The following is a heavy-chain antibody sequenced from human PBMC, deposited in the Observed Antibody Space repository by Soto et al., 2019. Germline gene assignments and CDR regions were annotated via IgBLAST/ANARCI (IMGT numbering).Heavy chain of an antibody. CDR3: ARESHDILTGPPCDWYFDL. CDR2: INDRGSI. Sequence: QVQLQQWGAGPLRPLETLSLTCGVSGGSFSGYYWAWIRQSPGKGLEWIGEINDRGSINYNPSLKSRVSISVDTSKNHYSLNLRSVTAADTDVYYCARESHDILTGPPCDWYFDLWGRDTLVTVSS. V-gene: IGHV4-34*01. CDR1: GGSFSGYY. D-gene: IGHD3-9*01. J-gene: IGHJ2*01.